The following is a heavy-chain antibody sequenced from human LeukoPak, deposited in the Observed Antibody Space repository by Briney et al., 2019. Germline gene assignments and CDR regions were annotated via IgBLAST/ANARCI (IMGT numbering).Heavy chain of an antibody. Sequence: GGSLRLSCAASGFTFSTYAMSWVRQAPGEGLEWVSTINNNGGSTYYADSVKGRFTISRDNSKNTLCLQMNSLRAEDTAVYYSAIKAKGDYWGQGTLVTVSS. D-gene: IGHD3-10*01. CDR3: AIKAKGDY. CDR1: GFTFSTYA. CDR2: INNNGGST. J-gene: IGHJ4*02. V-gene: IGHV3-23*01.